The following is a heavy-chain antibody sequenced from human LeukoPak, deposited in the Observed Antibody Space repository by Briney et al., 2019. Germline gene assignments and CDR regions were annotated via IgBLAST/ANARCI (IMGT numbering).Heavy chain of an antibody. CDR2: ISYHENNK. Sequence: GGSLRLSCAASGFTFSSYTMHWVRQAPGKGLEWVSLISYHENNKYYADSVKGRFTISRDDSKNTLYSQMNSLRADDTAVYYCAREARPDAFDIWGQGTMVTVSS. CDR3: AREARPDAFDI. CDR1: GFTFSSYT. J-gene: IGHJ3*02. V-gene: IGHV3-30-3*01.